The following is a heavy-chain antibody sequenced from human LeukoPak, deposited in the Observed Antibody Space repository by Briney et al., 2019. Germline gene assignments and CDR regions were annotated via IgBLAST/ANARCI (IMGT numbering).Heavy chain of an antibody. J-gene: IGHJ6*02. V-gene: IGHV1-8*01. CDR1: GYTFTSYD. CDR3: ARRAYDFWSGSQIYGMDV. D-gene: IGHD3-3*01. Sequence: ASVKVSCKASGYTFTSYDINWVRQATGQRLEWMGWMSPNSGSTGYAQKFQRRVTMTRNTSISTAYMELSSLRSEGTAVYYCARRAYDFWSGSQIYGMDVWGQGTTVTVSS. CDR2: MSPNSGST.